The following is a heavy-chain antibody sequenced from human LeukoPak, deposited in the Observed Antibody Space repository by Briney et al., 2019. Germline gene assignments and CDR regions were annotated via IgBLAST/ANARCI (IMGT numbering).Heavy chain of an antibody. CDR3: ARQFDSRKTAPNYYYYYMDV. D-gene: IGHD3-22*01. J-gene: IGHJ6*03. Sequence: SVKVSCKASGGTFSSYAISWVRQAPGQGLEWMGGIIPIFGTANYAQKFQGRVTITADKSTSTAYMELSSLRSEDTAVYYCARQFDSRKTAPNYYYYYMDVWGKGTTVTVSS. CDR1: GGTFSSYA. V-gene: IGHV1-69*06. CDR2: IIPIFGTA.